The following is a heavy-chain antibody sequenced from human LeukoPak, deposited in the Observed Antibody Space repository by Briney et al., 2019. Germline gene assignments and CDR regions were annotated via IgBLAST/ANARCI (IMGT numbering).Heavy chain of an antibody. CDR2: ISAYNGNT. CDR3: ARAISGYDFNY. J-gene: IGHJ4*02. Sequence: ASVKVSCKASGYTFTSYRISWVRQAPGQVLEWMGWISAYNGNTNYAQKLQGRVTMTTDTSTSTAYMELRSLRSDDTAVYYCARAISGYDFNYWGQGTLVTVSS. CDR1: GYTFTSYR. V-gene: IGHV1-18*01. D-gene: IGHD5-12*01.